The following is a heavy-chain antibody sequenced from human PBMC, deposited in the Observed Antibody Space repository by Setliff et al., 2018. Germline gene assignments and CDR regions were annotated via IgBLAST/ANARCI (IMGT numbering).Heavy chain of an antibody. CDR1: GYAFNNYG. Sequence: ASVKVSCKASGYAFNNYGIAWVRQAPGQGLEWMGWINAYNGNTFYAPKLQGRVTMTTDASTATAYLELRSLRSDDTAIYFCSRLVRDCTTTRGQTLSGCEHWGQGTLVTVSS. V-gene: IGHV1-18*01. D-gene: IGHD2-8*01. CDR2: INAYNGNT. CDR3: SRLVRDCTTTRGQTLSGCEH. J-gene: IGHJ4*02.